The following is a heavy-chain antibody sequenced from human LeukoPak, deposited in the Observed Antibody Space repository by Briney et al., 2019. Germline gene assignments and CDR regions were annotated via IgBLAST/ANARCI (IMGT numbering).Heavy chain of an antibody. CDR3: ARDPGGGYFDY. D-gene: IGHD2-15*01. Sequence: PGGSLRLSCAASGFTLSSSAMHWVRQGPGKGLEWVAILSIDGTNTYYTDSVKGRFTIARDYSKNTLFLQMNSLRPEDTAMYYCARDPGGGYFDYWGQGTLVTVSS. J-gene: IGHJ4*02. CDR1: GFTLSSSA. V-gene: IGHV3-30-3*01. CDR2: LSIDGTNT.